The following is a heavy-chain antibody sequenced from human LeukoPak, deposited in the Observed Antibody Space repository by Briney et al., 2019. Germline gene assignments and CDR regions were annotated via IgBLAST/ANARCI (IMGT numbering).Heavy chain of an antibody. CDR3: ARSPYDWNYGDY. J-gene: IGHJ4*02. CDR1: GFTFSSYA. Sequence: GGSLRLSCAASGFTFSSYAMRWVRQAPGKGLEWVSAISGSGGSTYYADSVKGRFTISRDNSKNTLYLQMNSLRAEDTAVYYCARSPYDWNYGDYWGQGTLVTVSS. CDR2: ISGSGGST. D-gene: IGHD1-20*01. V-gene: IGHV3-23*01.